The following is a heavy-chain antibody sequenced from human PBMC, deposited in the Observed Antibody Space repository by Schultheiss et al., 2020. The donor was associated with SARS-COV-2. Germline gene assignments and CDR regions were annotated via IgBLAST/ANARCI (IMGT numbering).Heavy chain of an antibody. V-gene: IGHV4-38-2*02. J-gene: IGHJ5*02. CDR3: ARQGPTYYYDSSGYSNWFDP. D-gene: IGHD3-22*01. Sequence: SETLSLTCTVSGYSISSGYYWGWIRQPPGKGLEWIGEINHSGSTNYIPSLKSRVTISVDTSKNQFSLKLSSVTAADTAVYYCARQGPTYYYDSSGYSNWFDPWGQGTLVTVSS. CDR1: GYSISSGYY. CDR2: INHSGST.